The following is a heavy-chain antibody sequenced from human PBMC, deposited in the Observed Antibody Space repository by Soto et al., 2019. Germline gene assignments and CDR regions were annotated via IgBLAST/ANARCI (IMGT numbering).Heavy chain of an antibody. CDR2: ITGSGGDT. V-gene: IGHV3-23*01. CDR1: GFTLSSYV. Sequence: LRLSCAASGFTLSSYVMSWVRQAPGKGLEWVSAITGSGGDTYHADSVKGRFTISRDNTKNTLSLQMNSLRADDTAVYYCAKGSANSRPYYFDYWGQGTLVTVSS. CDR3: AKGSANSRPYYFDY. D-gene: IGHD3-22*01. J-gene: IGHJ4*02.